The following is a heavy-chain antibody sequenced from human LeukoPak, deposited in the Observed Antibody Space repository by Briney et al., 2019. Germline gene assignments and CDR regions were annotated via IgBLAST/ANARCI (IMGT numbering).Heavy chain of an antibody. J-gene: IGHJ6*03. V-gene: IGHV1-69*05. CDR2: IIPIFGTT. CDR1: GGTLSNA. D-gene: IGHD3-16*01. Sequence: ASVKVSCKVSGGTLSNAISWVRQAPGQGLEWMGGIIPIFGTTNYAQKFQGRLTITTDESTNAVYMHLSSLRSEDTAVYYCARDYTGYSYYYMDVWGKGTTVTVSS. CDR3: ARDYTGYSYYYMDV.